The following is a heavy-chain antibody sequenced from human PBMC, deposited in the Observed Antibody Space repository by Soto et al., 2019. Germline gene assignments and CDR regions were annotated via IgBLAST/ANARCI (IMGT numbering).Heavy chain of an antibody. CDR1: VGSVISNY. D-gene: IGHD3-10*01. CDR3: TRDAEKRGPTL. Sequence: PSETLCLTCSFYVGSVISNYWNWIRQPPGKGLEWIGYIYNSGTTNYNPSLKSRAVISVDTSKNQFSLKLTSVTAADTALYYCTRDAEKRGPTLWGQGTMVTVSS. J-gene: IGHJ4*02. CDR2: IYNSGTT. V-gene: IGHV4-59*02.